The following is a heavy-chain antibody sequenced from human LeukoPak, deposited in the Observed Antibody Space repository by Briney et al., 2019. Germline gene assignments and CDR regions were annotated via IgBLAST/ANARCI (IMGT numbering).Heavy chain of an antibody. D-gene: IGHD2-8*02. J-gene: IGHJ4*02. CDR1: AFTVSSNF. CDR3: ASGRSYWYHLDY. V-gene: IGHV3-53*04. CDR2: IYAGGGT. Sequence: GGSLRLSCAASAFTVSSNFMTWVRQAPGKGLEWVSLIYAGGGTYYADSVQGRFSISRHLSKNMVDLQMNSLRLEDTAVYYCASGRSYWYHLDYWGRGTLVTVSS.